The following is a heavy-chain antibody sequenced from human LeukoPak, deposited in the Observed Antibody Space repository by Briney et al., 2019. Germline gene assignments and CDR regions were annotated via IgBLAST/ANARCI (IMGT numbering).Heavy chain of an antibody. V-gene: IGHV4-59*08. Sequence: SETLSLTCSVAGGSISSYYWSWIRQPPGKGLDWIGYIYYSGNINYKSPLKSRVTISGDTSKNQFSLKLSSVTAADTAMYYCAKHAESGYDRFDRWGQGTLVTVSS. CDR1: GGSISSYY. J-gene: IGHJ5*02. CDR2: IYYSGNI. D-gene: IGHD5-12*01. CDR3: AKHAESGYDRFDR.